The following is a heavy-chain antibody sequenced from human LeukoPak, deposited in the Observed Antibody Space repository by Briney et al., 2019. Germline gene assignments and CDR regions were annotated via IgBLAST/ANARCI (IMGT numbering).Heavy chain of an antibody. CDR3: AKAQAIFGHNWFDP. CDR2: ISGSGTTT. D-gene: IGHD2/OR15-2a*01. Sequence: PGASLRLSCAASGFTFSNYAMNWVRQAPGKGLEWVSFISGSGTTTQYADSVKGRFTISSDNSKNTLYLQMNSLRAEDTAVYYCAKAQAIFGHNWFDPWGQGTLVTASS. V-gene: IGHV3-23*01. J-gene: IGHJ5*02. CDR1: GFTFSNYA.